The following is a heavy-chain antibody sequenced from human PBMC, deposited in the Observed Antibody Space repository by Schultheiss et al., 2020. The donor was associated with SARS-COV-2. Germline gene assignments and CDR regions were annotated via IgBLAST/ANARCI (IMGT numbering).Heavy chain of an antibody. V-gene: IGHV3-48*02. CDR3: ARGDCSSTSCYYGMDV. D-gene: IGHD2-2*01. CDR2: ISSSSSTI. J-gene: IGHJ6*02. CDR1: GFTFSSYS. Sequence: GGSLRLSCAASGFTFSSYSMNWVRQAPGKGLEWVLYISSSSSTIYYADSVKGRFTISRDNAKNSLYLQMNSLRDEDTAVYYCARGDCSSTSCYYGMDVWGQGTTVTVSS.